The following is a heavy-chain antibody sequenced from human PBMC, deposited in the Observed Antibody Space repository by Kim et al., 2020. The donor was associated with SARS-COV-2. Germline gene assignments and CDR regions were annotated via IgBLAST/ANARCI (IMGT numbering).Heavy chain of an antibody. CDR2: IIPFFGTA. CDR1: GGTFSTYS. Sequence: SVKVSCKASGGTFSTYSISWVRQAPGQGLEWMGGIIPFFGTANYAQKFQGRVTITADKSTSTAYMELSSLRSEDTAVYYCARAFNSGYDIRPGAFDIWGQGTMVTVSS. CDR3: ARAFNSGYDIRPGAFDI. J-gene: IGHJ3*02. V-gene: IGHV1-69*06. D-gene: IGHD5-12*01.